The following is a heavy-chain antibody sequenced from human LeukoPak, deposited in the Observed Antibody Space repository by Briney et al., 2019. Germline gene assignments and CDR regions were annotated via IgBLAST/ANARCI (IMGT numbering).Heavy chain of an antibody. CDR2: IFYSGST. J-gene: IGHJ4*02. Sequence: SETLSLTCTASGGSINSYYWRWIRQPPGKGLEWIGYIFYSGSTNYNPSLKSRVTISVDTPKNQFSLKLSSVTAADTAVYYCARRLTSSGYYRDDSWGQGTPVTVSS. V-gene: IGHV4-59*08. CDR3: ARRLTSSGYYRDDS. CDR1: GGSINSYY. D-gene: IGHD5-12*01.